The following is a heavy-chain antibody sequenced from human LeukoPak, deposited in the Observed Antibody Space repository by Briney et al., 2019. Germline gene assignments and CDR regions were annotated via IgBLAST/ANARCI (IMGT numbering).Heavy chain of an antibody. D-gene: IGHD1-7*01. V-gene: IGHV3-7*01. J-gene: IGHJ4*02. Sequence: PGGSLRLSCAASGFTFSSYWMSWVRQAPGKGLEWVANIKQDGSEKYYVDSVKGRFTISRDNAKNSLYLQMNSLRAEDTAVYYCARVRYNWNYDRNSRDYWGQGTLVTVSS. CDR2: IKQDGSEK. CDR3: ARVRYNWNYDRNSRDY. CDR1: GFTFSSYW.